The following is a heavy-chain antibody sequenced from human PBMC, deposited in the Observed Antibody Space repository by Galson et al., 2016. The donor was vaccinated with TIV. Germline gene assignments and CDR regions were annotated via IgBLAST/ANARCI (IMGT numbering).Heavy chain of an antibody. CDR2: ISNGGSTT. V-gene: IGHV3-11*04. CDR3: ARAVTMTVADYYYGMDV. D-gene: IGHD3-22*01. Sequence: SLRLSCAVSGFTFTDYYMNWIRLAPGKGLEWVSYISNGGSTTYYADFVKGRFTISRDNAKNSRYLHMSSLRDEDTAVYYCARAVTMTVADYYYGMDVWGQGTAVTVSS. CDR1: GFTFTDYY. J-gene: IGHJ6*02.